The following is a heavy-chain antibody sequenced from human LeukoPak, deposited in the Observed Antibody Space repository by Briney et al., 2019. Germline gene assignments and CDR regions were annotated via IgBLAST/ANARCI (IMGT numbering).Heavy chain of an antibody. J-gene: IGHJ4*02. CDR1: RFPFSSYW. V-gene: IGHV3-74*01. CDR3: SRGLVGYYHDSSTYPDS. CDR2: INGDGSIT. Sequence: GGSLRLSCAASRFPFSSYWMHWVRQAPGKGLVWVSRINGDGSITTYADSVKGRFTISRDNAKNMRYLQLDSLTAEDTAVYYCSRGLVGYYHDSSTYPDSWGQGTLVTVSS. D-gene: IGHD3-22*01.